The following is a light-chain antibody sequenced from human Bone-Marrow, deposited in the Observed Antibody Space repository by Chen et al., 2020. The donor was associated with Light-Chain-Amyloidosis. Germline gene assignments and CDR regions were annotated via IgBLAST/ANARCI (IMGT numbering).Light chain of an antibody. CDR1: SGSIATNY. CDR3: QSYQGSSQGV. V-gene: IGLV6-57*01. J-gene: IGLJ3*02. CDR2: DDD. Sequence: NFMLTQPHSVSESPGKTVIIACTRSSGSIATNYVQWNQQRPGSSPTTVIYDDDQRPSGVPDRFSGSIDRSSNSASLTISGLKTEDEADYYCQSYQGSSQGVFGGGTKLTVL.